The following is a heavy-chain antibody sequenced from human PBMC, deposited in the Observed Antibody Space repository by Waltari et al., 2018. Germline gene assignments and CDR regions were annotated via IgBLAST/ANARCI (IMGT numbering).Heavy chain of an antibody. D-gene: IGHD1-26*01. CDR2: ISYDGSNK. CDR3: ARPSHSGSYFGAFDI. V-gene: IGHV3-30-3*01. Sequence: QVQLVESGGGVVQPGRSLRLSCAASGFTFSSYAMHWVRQAPGKGLEWVAVISYDGSNKDYADSVKGRFTISRDNSKNTLYLQMNSLRAEDTAVYYCARPSHSGSYFGAFDIWGQGTMVTVSS. J-gene: IGHJ3*02. CDR1: GFTFSSYA.